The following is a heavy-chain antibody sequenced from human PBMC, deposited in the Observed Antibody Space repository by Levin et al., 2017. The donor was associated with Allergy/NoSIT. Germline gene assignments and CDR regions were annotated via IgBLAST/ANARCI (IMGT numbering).Heavy chain of an antibody. V-gene: IGHV3-23*01. J-gene: IGHJ4*02. Sequence: PGGSLRLSCVASGFTFSSSAMSWFRQAPGKGLEWVSAISRTGDFTLYSDSVKGRFTISRDDSRNTLYVQMSSLRDEDTAVYYCAKGGKQLAYSFAYWGQGVLVTVSS. CDR2: ISRTGDFT. CDR3: AKGGKQLAYSFAY. D-gene: IGHD1-1*01. CDR1: GFTFSSSA.